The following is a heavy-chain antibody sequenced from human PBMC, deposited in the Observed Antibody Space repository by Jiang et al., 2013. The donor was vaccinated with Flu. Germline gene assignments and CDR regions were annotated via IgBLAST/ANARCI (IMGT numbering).Heavy chain of an antibody. D-gene: IGHD3-22*01. CDR3: AASSGYSDY. Sequence: SSQEYADSVKGRFTISRDNAENSMYLQMNSLRAEDTAVYYCAASSGYSDYWGQGTLVTVSS. J-gene: IGHJ4*02. V-gene: IGHV3-33*03. CDR2: SSQ.